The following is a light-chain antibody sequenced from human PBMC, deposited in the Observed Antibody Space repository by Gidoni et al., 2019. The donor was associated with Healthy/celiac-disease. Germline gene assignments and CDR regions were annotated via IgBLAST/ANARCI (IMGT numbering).Light chain of an antibody. CDR3: KQYNNWPRT. CDR1: QSVSSN. Sequence: EIVMTPSPATLSVSPGERATLSCRASQSVSSNLAWYQQKPGQAPRLLIYGASTRATGIPARFSGSGSGTEFTLTISSLQSEDFAVYYCKQYNNWPRTFGQGTKVEIK. CDR2: GAS. J-gene: IGKJ1*01. V-gene: IGKV3-15*01.